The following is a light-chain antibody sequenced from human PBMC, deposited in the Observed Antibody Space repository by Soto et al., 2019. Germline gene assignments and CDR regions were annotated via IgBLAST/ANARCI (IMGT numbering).Light chain of an antibody. V-gene: IGKV1-17*03. Sequence: DIQMTQSPSAMSASVGDRVTITCRASQGIDNYLAWFQQKPGKVPQRLIYAASTLQSGVPSRFSGSGSGTEFTLTISSLQSEDFAVYYCQQYNNWPYTFGQGTKVDIK. CDR2: AAS. J-gene: IGKJ2*01. CDR1: QGIDNY. CDR3: QQYNNWPYT.